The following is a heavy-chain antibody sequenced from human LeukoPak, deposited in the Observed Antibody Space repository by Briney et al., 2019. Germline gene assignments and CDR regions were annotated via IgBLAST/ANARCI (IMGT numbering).Heavy chain of an antibody. Sequence: GGSLRLSCAVSGFTFSNGWMSWVRQAPGKGLGWVGRIRSKTDGGTTDYAAPVKGRFTISRDDSKNTLYLQMNSLKTEDTAVCYCTTEYYYDSSGLFDYWGQGTLVTVSS. V-gene: IGHV3-15*01. J-gene: IGHJ4*02. D-gene: IGHD3-22*01. CDR1: GFTFSNGW. CDR3: TTEYYYDSSGLFDY. CDR2: IRSKTDGGTT.